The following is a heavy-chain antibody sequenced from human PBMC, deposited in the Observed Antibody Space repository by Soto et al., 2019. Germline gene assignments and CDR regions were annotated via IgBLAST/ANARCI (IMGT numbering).Heavy chain of an antibody. Sequence: GGSLRLSCAASGFTFGSYDMHWVRQATGKGLEWVSAIGTAGDTYYPGSVKGRFTISRENAKNSLYLQMNSLRAGDTAVYYCARVTSGLRYYDYWGQGTLVTVSS. V-gene: IGHV3-13*04. CDR3: ARVTSGLRYYDY. CDR2: IGTAGDT. D-gene: IGHD3-9*01. J-gene: IGHJ4*02. CDR1: GFTFGSYD.